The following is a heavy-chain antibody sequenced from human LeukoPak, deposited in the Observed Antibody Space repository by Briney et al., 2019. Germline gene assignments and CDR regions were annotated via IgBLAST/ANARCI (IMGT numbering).Heavy chain of an antibody. V-gene: IGHV4-59*11. Sequence: SETLSLTCAVSGDSFSSHYWTWIRQPPGKGLEWIGYISYIGSTNYNPSLRSRVTISIDTSKNQFSLKLSSVTAADTAVYYCARDLVTVTKGFDIWGQGTMVSVSS. D-gene: IGHD4-17*01. CDR1: GDSFSSHY. CDR2: ISYIGST. CDR3: ARDLVTVTKGFDI. J-gene: IGHJ3*02.